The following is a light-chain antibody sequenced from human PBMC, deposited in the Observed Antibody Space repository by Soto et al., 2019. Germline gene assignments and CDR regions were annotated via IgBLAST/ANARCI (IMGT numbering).Light chain of an antibody. V-gene: IGKV3-11*01. CDR2: DAS. J-gene: IGKJ5*01. CDR1: QSLRND. Sequence: EIVLTQSPATLSLSPGETATLSCRASQSLRNDLAWYQHKPGKAPRLRILDASNRATGIPAMFSGSGSGTDFTLTISGLEHEDFAISYCHKRGNRPHFGQGTRL. CDR3: HKRGNRPH.